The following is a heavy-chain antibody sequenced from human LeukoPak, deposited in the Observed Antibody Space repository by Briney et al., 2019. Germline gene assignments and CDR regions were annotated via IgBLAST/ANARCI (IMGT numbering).Heavy chain of an antibody. CDR1: GFTFSSYW. CDR2: INSDGSST. V-gene: IGHV3-74*01. Sequence: GGSLRLSCAASGFTFSSYWMHWVRQAPGKGLVWVSHINSDGSSTTYADSVKGRFTITRDNAKNTLYLQMNSLRAEDTAIYYCARDSYGGSYYPEYWGQGTLVTVSS. J-gene: IGHJ4*02. CDR3: ARDSYGGSYYPEY. D-gene: IGHD1-26*01.